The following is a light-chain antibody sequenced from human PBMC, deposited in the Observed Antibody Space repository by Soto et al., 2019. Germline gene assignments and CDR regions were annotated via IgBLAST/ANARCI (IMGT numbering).Light chain of an antibody. V-gene: IGKV1-39*01. Sequence: DIQMTQSPSSLSASVGDRVTITCRASQSITLYLNWYQQQPGKAPRTLIYGASTLQTGVQSRFSGSGSMTDFTLTISDLQPEHFATYYCQQTYTAPRTFGQGTKVDI. J-gene: IGKJ1*01. CDR3: QQTYTAPRT. CDR2: GAS. CDR1: QSITLY.